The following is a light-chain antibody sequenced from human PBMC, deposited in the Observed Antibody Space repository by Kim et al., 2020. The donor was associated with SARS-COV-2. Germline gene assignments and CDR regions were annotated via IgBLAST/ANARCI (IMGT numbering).Light chain of an antibody. CDR2: GKN. CDR3: NSRDFSGLYV. J-gene: IGLJ1*01. CDR1: SLRSYY. Sequence: VAVGQTVRITCQGDSLRSYYASWYQQKPGQAPVVVIYGKNNRPSGIPDRFSGSSSGNTASLTITGAQAEDEADYYCNSRDFSGLYVFGTGTKVTVL. V-gene: IGLV3-19*01.